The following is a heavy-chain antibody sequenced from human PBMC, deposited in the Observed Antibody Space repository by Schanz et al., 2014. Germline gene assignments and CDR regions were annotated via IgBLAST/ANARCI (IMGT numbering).Heavy chain of an antibody. V-gene: IGHV3-53*02. Sequence: EVQLVETGGGLIQPGGSLRLSCAASGFSVSHSYMTWVRQSPGKGLEWVSFIYPGGSTYYPDSVKGRFTISRENAQNSLFLQLNTLRAGDTAVYYCARVVGSGWHYFDLWGQGTLVTVSS. D-gene: IGHD6-19*01. CDR1: GFSVSHSY. CDR2: IYPGGST. CDR3: ARVVGSGWHYFDL. J-gene: IGHJ4*02.